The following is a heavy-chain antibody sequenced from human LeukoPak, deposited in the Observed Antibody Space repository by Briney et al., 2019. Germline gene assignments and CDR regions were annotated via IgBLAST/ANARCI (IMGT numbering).Heavy chain of an antibody. J-gene: IGHJ4*02. D-gene: IGHD6-6*01. Sequence: ASVKVSCKASGYTFPGYYMHWVRQAPGQGLEWMGWINPNSGGTNYAQKFQGRVTMTRDTSISTAYMELSGLRSDDTAVYYRAREHSSSSGKVFDYWGQGTLVTVSS. CDR1: GYTFPGYY. CDR3: AREHSSSSGKVFDY. CDR2: INPNSGGT. V-gene: IGHV1-2*02.